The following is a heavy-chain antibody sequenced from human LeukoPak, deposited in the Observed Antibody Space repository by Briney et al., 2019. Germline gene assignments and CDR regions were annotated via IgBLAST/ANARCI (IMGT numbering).Heavy chain of an antibody. CDR1: VYSFTSYW. D-gene: IGHD3-9*01. Sequence: GESLKISCKGSVYSFTSYWSGWVRQMPGKVLEGMGIIYPGGSDTRYSTSFQGQVTISAAKSISTAYLQWRRLKASDAAIYYCARHFRGYDILTAYPPYFDYWGQGTLVTVSS. V-gene: IGHV5-51*01. CDR3: ARHFRGYDILTAYPPYFDY. CDR2: IYPGGSDT. J-gene: IGHJ4*02.